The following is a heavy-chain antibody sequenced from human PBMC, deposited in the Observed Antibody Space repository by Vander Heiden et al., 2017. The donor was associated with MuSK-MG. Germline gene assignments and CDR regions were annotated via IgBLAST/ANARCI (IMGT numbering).Heavy chain of an antibody. CDR3: ARDKGVVVVAATDAFDI. D-gene: IGHD2-15*01. CDR1: GFTFSSYS. CDR2: ISSSSSYI. Sequence: EVQLVESGGGLVKPGGSLRLSCAASGFTFSSYSMNWVRQAPGKGLEWVSSISSSSSYIYYADSVKGRFTISRDNAKNSLYLQMNSLRAEDTAVYYCARDKGVVVVAATDAFDIWGQGTMVTVSS. V-gene: IGHV3-21*01. J-gene: IGHJ3*02.